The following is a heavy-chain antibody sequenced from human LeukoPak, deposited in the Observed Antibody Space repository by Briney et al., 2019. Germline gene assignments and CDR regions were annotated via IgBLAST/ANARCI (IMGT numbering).Heavy chain of an antibody. Sequence: PGGSLRLSCAASGFTFSSYAMSWVRQAPGKGLEWVSAISGSGGSTYYADSVKGRFTISRDNSKNTLYLQMNSLRAEDTAVYYCAKDYLVLLWFGEPPGDAFDIWGQGTMVTVSS. CDR1: GFTFSSYA. D-gene: IGHD3-10*01. CDR3: AKDYLVLLWFGEPPGDAFDI. V-gene: IGHV3-23*01. J-gene: IGHJ3*02. CDR2: ISGSGGST.